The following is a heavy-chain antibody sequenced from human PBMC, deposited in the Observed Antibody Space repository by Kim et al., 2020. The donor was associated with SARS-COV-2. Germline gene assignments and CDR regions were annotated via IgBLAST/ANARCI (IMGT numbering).Heavy chain of an antibody. V-gene: IGHV4-39*01. CDR1: GGSISSSSYY. CDR3: ARGRRGIAAPRPMERTVGNLDWFDP. CDR2: IYYSGST. J-gene: IGHJ5*02. Sequence: SETLSLTCTVSGGSISSSSYYWGWIRQPPGKGLEWIGSIYYSGSTYYNPSLKSRVTISVDTSKNQFSLKLSSVTAADTAVYYCARGRRGIAAPRPMERTVGNLDWFDPWGQGTLVTVSS. D-gene: IGHD6-13*01.